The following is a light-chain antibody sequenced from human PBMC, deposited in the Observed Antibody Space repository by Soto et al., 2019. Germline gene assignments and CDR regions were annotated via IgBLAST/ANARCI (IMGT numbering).Light chain of an antibody. Sequence: EVILTQSPGTLSLSPGDRATLSCRASQSVSSYLAWYQQKPGQAPRLLIYDVSNRATGIPARFSGSGSGTDFTLTISSLEPEDFAVYYCQHRSNWPLTFGGGTKVDIK. V-gene: IGKV3-11*01. CDR3: QHRSNWPLT. CDR2: DVS. CDR1: QSVSSY. J-gene: IGKJ4*01.